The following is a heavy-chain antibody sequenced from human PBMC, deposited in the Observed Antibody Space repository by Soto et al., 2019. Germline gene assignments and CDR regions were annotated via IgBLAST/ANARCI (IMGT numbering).Heavy chain of an antibody. CDR1: GFTFSNAW. D-gene: IGHD2-2*01. J-gene: IGHJ6*02. V-gene: IGHV3-15*07. CDR2: IKSKTDGGTT. Sequence: GGSLRLSCAASGFTFSNAWMNWVRQAPGKGLEWVGRIKSKTDGGTTEYAAPEKGRLTISRDDSKNTLYLQMNRLKTEDTAVYYCTTVHCSSTSCPLLSGMDVWGQGTTVTVSS. CDR3: TTVHCSSTSCPLLSGMDV.